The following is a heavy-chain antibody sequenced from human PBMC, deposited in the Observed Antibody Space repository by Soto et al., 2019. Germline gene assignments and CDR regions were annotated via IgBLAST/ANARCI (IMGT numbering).Heavy chain of an antibody. CDR2: IYSGNT. D-gene: IGHD7-27*01. CDR1: GGSISGYY. J-gene: IGHJ4*02. Sequence: SEPLSLTCSIAGGSISGYYSNWIRQSPGKGLEYIGYIYSGNTNYNPSLNSRVTISVDTSKNHFSLKLSSVTAADTAVYYCARGWGRIFDYWGQGTLVTVSS. CDR3: ARGWGRIFDY. V-gene: IGHV4-59*12.